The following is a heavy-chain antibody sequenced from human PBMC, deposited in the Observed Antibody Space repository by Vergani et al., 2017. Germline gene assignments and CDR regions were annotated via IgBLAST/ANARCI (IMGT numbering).Heavy chain of an antibody. V-gene: IGHV3-30-3*01. CDR1: GFTFSSYA. J-gene: IGHJ4*02. D-gene: IGHD1-7*01. CDR3: ARSWGGYNWNYAVDY. CDR2: ISYDGSNK. Sequence: QVQLVESGGGVVQPGRSLRLSCAASGFTFSSYAMLWVRQAPGKGLEWVAVISYDGSNKYYADSVKGRFTISRDNSKNTLYLQMNSLRAEDTAVYYCARSWGGYNWNYAVDYWGQGTLVTVSS.